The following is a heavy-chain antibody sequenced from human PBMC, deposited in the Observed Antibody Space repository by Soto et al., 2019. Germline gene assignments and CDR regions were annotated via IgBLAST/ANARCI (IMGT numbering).Heavy chain of an antibody. Sequence: QITLKESGPTLVRPTQTLTLTCTFSGFSLTTSGVGVGWVRQPPGKALEWLAVIYWNDDKRYIPSLKRRLTVSKDTSKNQVVLTMTNMDPVDSGTYCCAHRRRENTVTTGFDCWGQGALVTFSS. D-gene: IGHD4-17*01. V-gene: IGHV2-5*01. CDR2: IYWNDDK. J-gene: IGHJ4*02. CDR1: GFSLTTSGVG. CDR3: AHRRRENTVTTGFDC.